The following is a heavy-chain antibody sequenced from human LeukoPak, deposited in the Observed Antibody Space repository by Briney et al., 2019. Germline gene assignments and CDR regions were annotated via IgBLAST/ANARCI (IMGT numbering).Heavy chain of an antibody. Sequence: GGSLRLSCAASGFTFSSYSMNWVRQAPGKGLEWVSSISSSSSYIYYADSVKGRFTISRDNAKNSLYPQMNSLRAEDTAVYYCARAGHMQWLMTDYWGQGTLVTVSS. D-gene: IGHD6-19*01. CDR2: ISSSSSYI. J-gene: IGHJ4*02. V-gene: IGHV3-21*01. CDR3: ARAGHMQWLMTDY. CDR1: GFTFSSYS.